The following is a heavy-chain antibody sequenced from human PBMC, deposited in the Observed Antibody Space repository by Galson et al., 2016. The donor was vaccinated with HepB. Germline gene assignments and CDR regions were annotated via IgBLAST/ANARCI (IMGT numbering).Heavy chain of an antibody. Sequence: LRLSCAASGFTISTYFMTWVRQAPGMGLEWLANIRQDGSEKNYVDSVKGRFTISRDNARNSLYLQINSLRAEDTAVYYCARDRGWDNGLDVWGQGTTVTVSS. V-gene: IGHV3-7*03. J-gene: IGHJ6*02. CDR2: IRQDGSEK. CDR3: ARDRGWDNGLDV. CDR1: GFTISTYF. D-gene: IGHD1-26*01.